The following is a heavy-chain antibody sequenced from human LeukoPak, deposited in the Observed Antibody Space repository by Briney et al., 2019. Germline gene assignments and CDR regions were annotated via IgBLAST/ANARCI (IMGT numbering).Heavy chain of an antibody. CDR2: IRCDGGSK. CDR1: GFEFSSYA. Sequence: GGSPRLSRAASGFEFSSYALHWVRQAPGKGLEWVSPIRCDGGSKYYADSVKGRFTISRDNCKNTLYLQMNSLRAEDTAVYYCARGHGSVTAENCFDRWGQGTLVTVSS. J-gene: IGHJ5*02. CDR3: ARGHGSVTAENCFDR. D-gene: IGHD6-25*01. V-gene: IGHV3-23*01.